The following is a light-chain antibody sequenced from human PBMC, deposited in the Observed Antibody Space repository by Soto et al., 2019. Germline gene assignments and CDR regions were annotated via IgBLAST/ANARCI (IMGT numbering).Light chain of an antibody. CDR1: SSDVGASNY. Sequence: QSALTQPASVSGSPGQSITISCIGSSSDVGASNYVSWFQHHPDQVPKVLIYEVNNRPSGISYRFSGSKSGNTASLTISGLQPEDEADYYCASYTSMNTLFGGGTKLTVL. J-gene: IGLJ2*01. V-gene: IGLV2-14*01. CDR2: EVN. CDR3: ASYTSMNTL.